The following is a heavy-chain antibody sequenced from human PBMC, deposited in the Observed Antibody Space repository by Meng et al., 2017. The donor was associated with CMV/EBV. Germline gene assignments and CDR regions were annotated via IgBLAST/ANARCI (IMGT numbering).Heavy chain of an antibody. Sequence: LSLTCAASGFTFSSYAMHWVRQAPGKGLEWVAVISYDGSNKYYADSVKGRFTISRDNSKNTPYLQMNSLRAEDTAVYYCARDDYDFWSGYSAYYYYGMDVWGQGTTVTVSS. CDR3: ARDDYDFWSGYSAYYYYGMDV. V-gene: IGHV3-30*04. D-gene: IGHD3-3*01. J-gene: IGHJ6*02. CDR2: ISYDGSNK. CDR1: GFTFSSYA.